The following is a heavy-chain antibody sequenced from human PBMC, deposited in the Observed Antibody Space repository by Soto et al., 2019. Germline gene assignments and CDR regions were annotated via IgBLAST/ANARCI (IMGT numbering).Heavy chain of an antibody. CDR3: ANDLTRRGVFVFDY. D-gene: IGHD3-9*01. CDR2: ISGNDDST. J-gene: IGHJ4*02. V-gene: IGHV3-23*01. Sequence: GGTLRLSCVASEVTFSNYAMSWVRHAPGKGQEWVSAISGNDDSTYYADSVKGRCIISRDNSKNTLDLQMNSLRAQDTAVYYCANDLTRRGVFVFDYRGQGLRVTVS. CDR1: EVTFSNYA.